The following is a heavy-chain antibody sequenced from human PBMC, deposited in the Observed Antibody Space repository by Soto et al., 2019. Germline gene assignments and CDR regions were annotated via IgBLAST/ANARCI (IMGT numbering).Heavy chain of an antibody. CDR1: GFTFRSFT. J-gene: IGHJ5*02. Sequence: GGSLRLSCAASGFTFRSFTMNWVRQAPGKGLEWVSTISSNSAYIYYTDALRGRYPISRDNAKTSLHLKMTGLRGEDTAVYYCTRDASRDSSARGWFDPWGPGTLVTVSS. CDR3: TRDASRDSSARGWFDP. CDR2: ISSNSAYI. V-gene: IGHV3-21*01. D-gene: IGHD6-13*01.